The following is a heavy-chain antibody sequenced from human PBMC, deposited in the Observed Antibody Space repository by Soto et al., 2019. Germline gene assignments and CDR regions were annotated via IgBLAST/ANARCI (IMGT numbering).Heavy chain of an antibody. CDR3: ARRRGQGGYYYYYMDV. J-gene: IGHJ6*03. V-gene: IGHV4-59*08. Sequence: SETLSLTCTVSGGSISSYYWSWIRQPPGKGLEWIGYIYYSGSTNYNPSLKSRVTISVDTSKNQFSLKLSSVTAADTAVYYCARRRGQGGYYYYYMDVWGKGTTVTVSS. CDR2: IYYSGST. D-gene: IGHD3-16*01. CDR1: GGSISSYY.